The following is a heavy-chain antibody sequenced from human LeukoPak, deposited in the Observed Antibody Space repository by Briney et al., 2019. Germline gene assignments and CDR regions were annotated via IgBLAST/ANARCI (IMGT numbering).Heavy chain of an antibody. CDR2: INTNTGNP. Sequence: ASVKVSCKSSGYTFTSYGISWVRQAPGQGLEWMGWINTNTGNPTYAQGFTGRFVFSLDTSVSTAYLQISSLKAEDTAVYYCAREMYDSSGYDFDYWGQGTLVTVSS. J-gene: IGHJ4*02. V-gene: IGHV7-4-1*02. CDR3: AREMYDSSGYDFDY. D-gene: IGHD3-22*01. CDR1: GYTFTSYG.